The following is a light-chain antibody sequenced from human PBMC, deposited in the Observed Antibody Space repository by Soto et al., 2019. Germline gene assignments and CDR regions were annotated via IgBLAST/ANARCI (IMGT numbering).Light chain of an antibody. CDR3: QQYKSWPPIT. CDR2: GAS. Sequence: EIVLTQSPATLSVFPGECVTLSCRASQTVPSRIAWNQQKPGQAPRLLIYGASTRATGVPDRFSGTGSGTEFTLTISSLKSEDYGVYYCQQYKSWPPITFGQGTRLEIK. CDR1: QTVPSR. V-gene: IGKV3-15*01. J-gene: IGKJ5*01.